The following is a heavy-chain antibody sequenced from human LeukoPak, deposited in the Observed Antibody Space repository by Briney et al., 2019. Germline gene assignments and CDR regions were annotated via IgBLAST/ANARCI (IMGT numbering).Heavy chain of an antibody. Sequence: SETLPLTCTVSGGSISSYYWSWIRQPPAKGLEWIGYIYYSGSTNYSPSLKSRVTISVDTSKNQFSLKLSSVTAAETAVYYCAREYDIVATRFFDYWGQGTLVTVSS. CDR3: AREYDIVATRFFDY. CDR2: IYYSGST. V-gene: IGHV4-59*01. CDR1: GGSISSYY. J-gene: IGHJ4*02. D-gene: IGHD5-12*01.